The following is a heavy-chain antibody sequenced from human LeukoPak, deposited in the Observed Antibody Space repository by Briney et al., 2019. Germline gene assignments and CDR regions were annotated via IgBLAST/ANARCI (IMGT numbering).Heavy chain of an antibody. CDR3: ARHLTYDSRVYYFRWFDP. V-gene: IGHV4-39*01. D-gene: IGHD3-22*01. Sequence: SETLSLTCTVSGGSISSGSYYWGWIRQPPGKGLQWIGSLYCSGSTYYNPSLKGRVTISVDTSKNQFSLKLGSVTAADTAVYYCARHLTYDSRVYYFRWFDPWGQGTLVTVSS. J-gene: IGHJ5*02. CDR2: LYCSGST. CDR1: GGSISSGSYY.